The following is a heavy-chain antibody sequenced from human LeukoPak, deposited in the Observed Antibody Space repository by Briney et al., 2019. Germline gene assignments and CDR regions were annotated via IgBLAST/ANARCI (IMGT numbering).Heavy chain of an antibody. D-gene: IGHD5-12*01. CDR1: GFTFSSYG. CDR2: IWYDGSNR. V-gene: IGHV3-33*01. J-gene: IGHJ4*02. CDR3: ARVPHRGVATIINFDY. Sequence: GGSLRLSCAASGFTFSSYGMHWVRQAPGKGLEWVAVIWYDGSNRYYADSVKGRFTISRDNSKNTLYLQMSSLRAEDTAVYYCARVPHRGVATIINFDYWGQGTLVTASS.